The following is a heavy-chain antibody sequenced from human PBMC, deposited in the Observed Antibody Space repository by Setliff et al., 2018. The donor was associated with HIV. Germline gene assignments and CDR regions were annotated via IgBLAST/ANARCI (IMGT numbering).Heavy chain of an antibody. CDR3: AGARDDDILTGYYPHYFDY. CDR2: IYYSGST. CDR1: GASIPGYF. J-gene: IGHJ4*02. Sequence: KPSETLSLTCTVSGASIPGYFWSWIRQPPGKGLEWIGYIYYSGSTNYNPSLKSRVTLSVDTSKNQFSLKLSYVTAADTAVYYWAGARDDDILTGYYPHYFDYWGQGTLVTVSS. D-gene: IGHD3-9*01. V-gene: IGHV4-59*01.